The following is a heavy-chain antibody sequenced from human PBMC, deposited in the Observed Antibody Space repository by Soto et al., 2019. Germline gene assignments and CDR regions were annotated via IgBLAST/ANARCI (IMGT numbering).Heavy chain of an antibody. V-gene: IGHV4-31*03. J-gene: IGHJ5*02. CDR3: TRSGETLGEFSFAS. CDR2: IHQYGET. Sequence: QVHLQESGPGLVKPSQTLSVTCSVSGAFVNSGGYYWTWIRQHPGKGLEWVGYIHQYGETYNNPSLKSRVVISMDTSKNAFSLRLTSVTAADTAVYYCTRSGETLGEFSFASWGQGTLVSVSS. D-gene: IGHD3-16*02. CDR1: GAFVNSGGYY.